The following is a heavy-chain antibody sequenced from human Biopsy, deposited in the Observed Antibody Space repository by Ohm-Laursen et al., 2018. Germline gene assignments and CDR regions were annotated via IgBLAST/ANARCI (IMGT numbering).Heavy chain of an antibody. J-gene: IGHJ4*02. D-gene: IGHD2-8*01. CDR3: ARDPLNGHKHFDY. CDR2: INCKTGAT. CDR1: SYTFTDYN. V-gene: IGHV1-2*02. Sequence: ATVKISCKASSYTFTDYNIHWMRQAPGQGLEWLGYINCKTGATNYAQKFQGTVTMTRDTSISTAYLALGSLRSADTAIYYCARDPLNGHKHFDYWGQGSLVTVSS.